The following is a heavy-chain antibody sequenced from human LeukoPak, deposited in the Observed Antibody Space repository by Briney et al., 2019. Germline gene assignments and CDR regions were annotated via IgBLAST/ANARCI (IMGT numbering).Heavy chain of an antibody. CDR1: GFSLSTSGVG. J-gene: IGHJ4*02. CDR3: AYSLVAAAAFDY. V-gene: IGHV2-5*02. Sequence: SGPTLVKPTQTPTLTCTFSGFSLSTSGVGVGWIRQPPGKALEWLALIYWDDDKRYSPSLKSRLTITKATSKNQVVLTMTNMDPVDTATYYCAYSLVAAAAFDYWGQGTLVTVSS. CDR2: IYWDDDK. D-gene: IGHD6-13*01.